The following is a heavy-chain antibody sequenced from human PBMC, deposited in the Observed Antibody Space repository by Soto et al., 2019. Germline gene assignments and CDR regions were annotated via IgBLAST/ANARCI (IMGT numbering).Heavy chain of an antibody. CDR1: GGSFSGYY. J-gene: IGHJ2*01. Sequence: QVQLQQWGAGLLKPSETLSLTCAVYGGSFSGYYWSWIRQPPGKGLEWIGEINHSGSTNYNPSLKSRVTISVDTSKNQFSLKLSSVTAADTAVYYCARGPPSSAIKAYCGGYCNYWYFDLWGRGTLVTVSS. D-gene: IGHD2-21*01. V-gene: IGHV4-34*01. CDR3: ARGPPSSAIKAYCGGYCNYWYFDL. CDR2: INHSGST.